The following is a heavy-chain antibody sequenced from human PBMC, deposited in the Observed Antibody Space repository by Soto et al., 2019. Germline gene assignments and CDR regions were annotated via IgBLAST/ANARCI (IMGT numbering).Heavy chain of an antibody. J-gene: IGHJ4*02. CDR3: ATAREDSSGWFDY. CDR2: INPKSGGT. V-gene: IGHV1-2*02. Sequence: ASVKVSCKASGYIFSDNYIHWVRQAPGQGLEWMAWINPKSGGTNYARNFQGRVTLTRDTSISTAYMDLSRLTSDDTAVYYCATAREDSSGWFDYWGQGTLATVSS. CDR1: GYIFSDNY. D-gene: IGHD6-19*01.